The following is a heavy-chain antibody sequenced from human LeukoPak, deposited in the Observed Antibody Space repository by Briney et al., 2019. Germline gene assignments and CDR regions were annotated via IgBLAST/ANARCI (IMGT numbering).Heavy chain of an antibody. CDR2: IKQDGSEK. CDR3: AREGLAVAATRYYYGMDV. CDR1: GFTFSRYW. J-gene: IGHJ6*02. D-gene: IGHD2-15*01. Sequence: GGSLRLSCAASGFTFSRYWMSWVRQAPGKGLEWVANIKQDGSEKYYVDSVKGRFTIFRDNAKNSLYLQMNSLRAEDTAVYYCAREGLAVAATRYYYGMDVWGQGTTVTVSS. V-gene: IGHV3-7*01.